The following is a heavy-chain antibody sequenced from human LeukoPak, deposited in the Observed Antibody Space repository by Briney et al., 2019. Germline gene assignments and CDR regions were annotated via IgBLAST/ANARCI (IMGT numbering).Heavy chain of an antibody. CDR1: GFTVSSNY. D-gene: IGHD3-22*01. CDR2: ITGSGDST. Sequence: GGSLRLSCAASGFTVSSNYMSWVRQAPGKGLEWVSTITGSGDSTYYADSVKGRFTISRDNSKNTLYLQMNSLRAEDTAVYYCARDLSYYDSSGYLGDAFDIWGQGTMVTVSS. J-gene: IGHJ3*02. CDR3: ARDLSYYDSSGYLGDAFDI. V-gene: IGHV3-66*01.